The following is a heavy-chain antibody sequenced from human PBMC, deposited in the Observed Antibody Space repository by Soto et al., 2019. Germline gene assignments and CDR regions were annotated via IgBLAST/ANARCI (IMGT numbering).Heavy chain of an antibody. J-gene: IGHJ4*02. D-gene: IGHD3-10*02. Sequence: PGGSLRLSCAASGFTFSSYSMNWVRQAPGKGLEWVSSISSSSSYIYYADSVKGRFTISRDNAKNSLYLQMNSLRAEDTAVYYCAKKEAVSEAVLGWGQGTLVTVSS. CDR2: ISSSSSYI. CDR3: AKKEAVSEAVLG. V-gene: IGHV3-21*01. CDR1: GFTFSSYS.